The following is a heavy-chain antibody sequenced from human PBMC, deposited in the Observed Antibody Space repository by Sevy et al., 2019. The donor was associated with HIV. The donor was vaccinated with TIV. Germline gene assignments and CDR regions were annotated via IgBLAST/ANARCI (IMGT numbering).Heavy chain of an antibody. D-gene: IGHD6-19*01. V-gene: IGHV3-33*05. CDR1: QFTFSHYG. CDR3: ARYGSSGWLDY. Sequence: GGSLRLSCAASQFTFSHYGMHWVRQAPGKGLEWVAFIQYDGNNRYYADSVKGRFTISRDNSRNTLYLQMNSLRAEDTAVYYCARYGSSGWLDYWGQGTLVTVSS. J-gene: IGHJ4*02. CDR2: IQYDGNNR.